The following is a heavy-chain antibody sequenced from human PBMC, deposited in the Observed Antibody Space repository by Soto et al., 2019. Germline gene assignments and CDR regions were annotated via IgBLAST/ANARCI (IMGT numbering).Heavy chain of an antibody. CDR3: TIDEVAAGTFDF. CDR2: INSDESRT. J-gene: IGHJ4*02. D-gene: IGHD2-15*01. Sequence: EVQLVESGGGLVQPGGSLRLSCVASGFTFSNYWMQWVRQAPGKGLVWVSRINSDESRTTYADSVKGRFTISRDNAKNTVYLQMNSLRAEDTALYYCTIDEVAAGTFDFWGQGTLVTVSS. V-gene: IGHV3-74*01. CDR1: GFTFSNYW.